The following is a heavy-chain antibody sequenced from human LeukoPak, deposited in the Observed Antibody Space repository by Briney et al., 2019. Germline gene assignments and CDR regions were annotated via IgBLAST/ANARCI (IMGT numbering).Heavy chain of an antibody. CDR1: GYTFTSYY. CDR2: INPSGGST. J-gene: IGHJ4*02. CDR3: ARGPITTRSHFDY. V-gene: IGHV1-46*01. Sequence: ASVKVSCKASGYTFTSYYMHWVRQAPGQGLEWMGIINPSGGSTSYAQKFQGRVTITADESTSTAYMELSSLRPEDTAVYYCARGPITTRSHFDYWGQGTLVTVSS. D-gene: IGHD3-22*01.